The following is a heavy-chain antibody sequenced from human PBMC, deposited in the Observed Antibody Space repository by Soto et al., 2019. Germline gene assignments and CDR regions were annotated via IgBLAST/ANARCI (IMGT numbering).Heavy chain of an antibody. CDR3: ARPRDGHKGKTYYGMDV. CDR2: IYPGDSET. V-gene: IGHV5-51*01. Sequence: GESLKISCKGSGYSFTSYWIGWVRQMPGKGLEWMGIIYPGDSETRYSPSFQGQVTISADKSISTAYLQWSSLKASDTAMYYCARPRDGHKGKTYYGMDVWGQGTTVTVSS. CDR1: GYSFTSYW. J-gene: IGHJ6*02.